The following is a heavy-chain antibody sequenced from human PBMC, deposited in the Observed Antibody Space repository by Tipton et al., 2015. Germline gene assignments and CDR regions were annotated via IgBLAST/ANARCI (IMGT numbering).Heavy chain of an antibody. D-gene: IGHD2-15*01. J-gene: IGHJ3*02. CDR2: IVVGSGNT. V-gene: IGHV1-58*01. CDR1: GFTFTSSA. Sequence: QLVQSGAEVKKPGASVKVSCKASGFTFTSSAVQWVRQARGQRLEWIGWIVVGSGNTNYAQKFQERVTITRDMSTSTAYMELSSLRSEDTAVYYCAAAKHDCSGGSCLGINDAFDIWGQGTMVTVSS. CDR3: AAAKHDCSGGSCLGINDAFDI.